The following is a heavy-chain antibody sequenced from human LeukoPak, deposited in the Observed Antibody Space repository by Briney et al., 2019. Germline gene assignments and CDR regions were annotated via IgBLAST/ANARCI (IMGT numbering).Heavy chain of an antibody. J-gene: IGHJ5*02. V-gene: IGHV1-2*02. Sequence: ASVKVSCKASGYTFTGYSMHWVRQAPGQGLEWMGWINPKSGGTIYAQKFQGRVTMTRNTSISTAYMELSSLRSEDTAVYYCARGSSFGELSPFDPWGQGTLVTVSS. D-gene: IGHD3-10*01. CDR3: ARGSSFGELSPFDP. CDR1: GYTFTGYS. CDR2: INPKSGGT.